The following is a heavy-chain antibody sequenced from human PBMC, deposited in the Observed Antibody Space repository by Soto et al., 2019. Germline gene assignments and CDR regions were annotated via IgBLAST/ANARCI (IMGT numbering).Heavy chain of an antibody. Sequence: GGSLRLSCAASGFTFSSYAMHWVRQAPGKGLEWVAVISYDGSNKYYADSVKGRFTISRDNFKNTLYLQMNSLRAEDTAVYYCARENTYYDFWSGDIPQTYGMDVWGQGTTVTVSS. J-gene: IGHJ6*02. CDR3: ARENTYYDFWSGDIPQTYGMDV. D-gene: IGHD3-3*01. CDR1: GFTFSSYA. V-gene: IGHV3-30-3*01. CDR2: ISYDGSNK.